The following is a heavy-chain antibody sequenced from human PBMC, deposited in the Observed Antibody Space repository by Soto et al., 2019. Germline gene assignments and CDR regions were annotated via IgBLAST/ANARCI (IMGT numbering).Heavy chain of an antibody. CDR3: ARFSSGWYDLDY. D-gene: IGHD6-19*01. V-gene: IGHV4-4*02. CDR1: GGSISSSNW. CDR2: IYHSGST. J-gene: IGHJ4*02. Sequence: SETLSLTCAVSGGSISSSNWWSWVRQPPGKGLEWIGEIYHSGSTNYNPSLKSRVAISVDKSKNQFSLKLSSVTAADTAVYYCARFSSGWYDLDYWGQGTLVTVSS.